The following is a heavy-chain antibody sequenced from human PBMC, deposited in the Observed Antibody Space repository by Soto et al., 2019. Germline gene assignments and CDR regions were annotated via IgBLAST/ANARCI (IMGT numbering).Heavy chain of an antibody. V-gene: IGHV4-39*01. CDR2: IYYSGST. Sequence: QLQLQESGPGLVKPSETLSLTCTVSGGSISSSSYYWGWIRQPPGKGLEWIGSIYYSGSTYYNPSLKSRVTISVDTSKNQFSLKLSSVTAADTAVYYCARLGSWRLDYGGNTIFDYWGQGTLVTVSS. J-gene: IGHJ4*02. CDR3: ARLGSWRLDYGGNTIFDY. D-gene: IGHD4-17*01. CDR1: GGSISSSSYY.